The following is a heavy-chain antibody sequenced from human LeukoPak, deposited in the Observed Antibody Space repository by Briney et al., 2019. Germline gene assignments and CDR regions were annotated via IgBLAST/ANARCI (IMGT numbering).Heavy chain of an antibody. CDR2: IKQDGSEK. CDR1: GFTFSSYW. Sequence: GGSLRLSCAASGFTFSSYWMSWVRQAPGKGLEWVANIKQDGSEKYYVDSVKGRFTISRDNGRKSLYLQMNSLRADDTAVYYCARDIVIRDYYFDYWGQGTLVTVSS. J-gene: IGHJ4*02. CDR3: ARDIVIRDYYFDY. D-gene: IGHD3-9*01. V-gene: IGHV3-7*01.